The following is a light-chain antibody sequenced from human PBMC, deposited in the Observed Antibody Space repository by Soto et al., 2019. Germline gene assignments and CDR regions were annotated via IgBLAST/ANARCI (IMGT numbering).Light chain of an antibody. CDR3: QQYNSCPPYT. Sequence: EIVMTQSPATLSVSPGERATLSCRASQSVSSNLAWYQQKPGQAPRLLISGASTRATGIPGRFSGSGSGTEFTLTISSLQSEDFAVYYCQQYNSCPPYTFGQGTKLESK. V-gene: IGKV3-15*01. CDR2: GAS. J-gene: IGKJ2*01. CDR1: QSVSSN.